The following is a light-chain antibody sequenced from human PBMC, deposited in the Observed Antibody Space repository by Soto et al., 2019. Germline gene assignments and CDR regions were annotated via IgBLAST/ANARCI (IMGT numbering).Light chain of an antibody. Sequence: QSVLTQPRSVSGSLGHSVTISCTGTSSDVGGYNYVSWYQHHPGKAPNIVIYDVYKWPPGVSDRFSGSTSGNTASLTISGLQAEDEADYYCCSYEGTHSPVVFGGGTKLTVL. CDR1: SSDVGGYNY. CDR2: DVY. V-gene: IGLV2-11*01. J-gene: IGLJ2*01. CDR3: CSYEGTHSPVV.